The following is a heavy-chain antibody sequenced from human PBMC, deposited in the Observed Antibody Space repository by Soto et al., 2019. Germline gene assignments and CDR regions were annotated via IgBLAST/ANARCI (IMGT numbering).Heavy chain of an antibody. V-gene: IGHV3-33*01. CDR1: GFTFSSYG. D-gene: IGHD2-2*02. CDR2: IWYDGSNK. CDR3: ARGRRPPYTNSYYMDV. J-gene: IGHJ6*03. Sequence: QVQLVESGGGVVQPGRSLRLSCAASGFTFSSYGMHWVRQAPGKGLEWVAVIWYDGSNKYYADSVKGRFTISRDNSKNTLYLQMNSLRAEDTAVYYCARGRRPPYTNSYYMDVWGKGTTVTVSS.